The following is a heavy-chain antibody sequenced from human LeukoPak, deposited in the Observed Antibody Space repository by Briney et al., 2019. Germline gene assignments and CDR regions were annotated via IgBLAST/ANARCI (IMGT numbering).Heavy chain of an antibody. D-gene: IGHD4-23*01. Sequence: SETLSLTCTVSGGSVSSGSYYWSWIRQPPGKGLEWIGYIYYSGSTNYNPSLKSRVTISVDTSKNQFSLKLSSVTAADTAVYYCARGTVAVFDYWGQGTLVTVSS. J-gene: IGHJ4*02. CDR1: GGSVSSGSYY. CDR2: IYYSGST. CDR3: ARGTVAVFDY. V-gene: IGHV4-61*01.